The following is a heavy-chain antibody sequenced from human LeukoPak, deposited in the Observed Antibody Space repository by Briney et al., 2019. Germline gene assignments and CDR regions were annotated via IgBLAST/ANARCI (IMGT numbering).Heavy chain of an antibody. Sequence: SETLSLTCTVSGGSLSSGRYYWSWIRQPPGKGREWIGYIYYSGSTNYNPSRESRVTISVDPSKNQFSLKLGSVTAADTAVYYCAREVDYYISTTYYTSWDQWGQGTLVSVTS. CDR3: AREVDYYISTTYYTSWDQ. CDR1: GGSLSSGRYY. J-gene: IGHJ4*02. D-gene: IGHD3/OR15-3a*01. V-gene: IGHV4-61*01. CDR2: IYYSGST.